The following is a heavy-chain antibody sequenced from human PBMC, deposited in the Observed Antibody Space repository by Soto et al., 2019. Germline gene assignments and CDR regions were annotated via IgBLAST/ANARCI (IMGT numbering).Heavy chain of an antibody. CDR3: ARDTFGGAYDFWH. J-gene: IGHJ4*02. V-gene: IGHV3-66*01. Sequence: PGGSLRLSCAASGFTVSNFYMTWVRQAPGKGLEGVSVISSGGSTYYADSVKGRFTISRDNSKNTLYLEMNSLRAGDTAVYYCARDTFGGAYDFWHGGQGTLVTVSS. CDR2: ISSGGST. D-gene: IGHD3-3*01. CDR1: GFTVSNFY.